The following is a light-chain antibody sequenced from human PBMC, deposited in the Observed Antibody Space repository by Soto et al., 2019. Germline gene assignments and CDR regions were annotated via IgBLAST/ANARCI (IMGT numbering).Light chain of an antibody. CDR2: GAS. J-gene: IGKJ1*01. CDR1: HDITSS. CDR3: QHYYSSPPT. V-gene: IGKV1-8*01. Sequence: AIRMTQFPSSFSASIGDRVTITCRASHDITSSLAWYQHIQGRAPKLLISGASNLQFGVPSRFSGSGSGTDFTLTISILQSEDFATYYCQHYYSSPPTFGQGTRVEMK.